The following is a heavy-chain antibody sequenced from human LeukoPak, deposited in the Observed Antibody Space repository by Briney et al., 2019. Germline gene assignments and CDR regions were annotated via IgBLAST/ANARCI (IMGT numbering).Heavy chain of an antibody. V-gene: IGHV1-69*06. CDR1: GGTFSSYA. J-gene: IGHJ6*03. CDR2: IIPIFGTA. Sequence: GSSVKVSCKASGGTFSSYAISWVRQAPGQGLEWMGGIIPIFGTANYAQKFQGRVTITADKSTSTAYMELSSLRSEDTAVYYCARCGYNSRGYYYYMDVWGKGTTVTVSS. D-gene: IGHD5-24*01. CDR3: ARCGYNSRGYYYYMDV.